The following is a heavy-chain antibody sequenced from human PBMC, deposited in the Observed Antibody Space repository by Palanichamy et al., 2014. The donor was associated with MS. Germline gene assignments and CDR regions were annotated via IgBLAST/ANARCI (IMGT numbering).Heavy chain of an antibody. V-gene: IGHV5-51*01. CDR3: ARPSSPSSPEYAGFDY. J-gene: IGHJ4*02. CDR2: IYPGDSDT. CDR1: GYSFTSYW. Sequence: KGSGYSFTSYWIGWVRQMPGKGLEWMGIIYPGDSDTRYSPSFQGQVTISADKSISTAYLQWSSLKASDTAMYYCARPSSPSSPEYAGFDYWGQGTLVTVSS. D-gene: IGHD2-2*01.